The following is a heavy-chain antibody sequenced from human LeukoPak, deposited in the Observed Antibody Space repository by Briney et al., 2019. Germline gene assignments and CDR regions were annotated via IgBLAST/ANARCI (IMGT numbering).Heavy chain of an antibody. Sequence: AASVKVSCKASGGTFSSYAISWVRQAPGQGLEWLGGIISIFGTANYAQKFQGRVTITTDESTSTAYMELSSLRSEDTAVYYCARSPPQGWGLTGGYPAWFDPWGQGTLVTVAS. J-gene: IGHJ5*02. V-gene: IGHV1-69*05. CDR3: ARSPPQGWGLTGGYPAWFDP. D-gene: IGHD1-26*01. CDR1: GGTFSSYA. CDR2: IISIFGTA.